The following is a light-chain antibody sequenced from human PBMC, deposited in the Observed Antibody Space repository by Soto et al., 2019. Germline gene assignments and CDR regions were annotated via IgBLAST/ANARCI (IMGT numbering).Light chain of an antibody. CDR1: QSLVTADGHTF. J-gene: IGKJ2*01. Sequence: DVVLTQPPLSSPVSLGQPASISCRSSQSLVTADGHTFLSWLQQRPGQPPRVLIYKVSNRFSGVPDKFSGSGAGTDFTLKISMVEAEDVGIYYCLQLTHVPYTFGQGTKLEIK. CDR3: LQLTHVPYT. CDR2: KVS. V-gene: IGKV2-24*01.